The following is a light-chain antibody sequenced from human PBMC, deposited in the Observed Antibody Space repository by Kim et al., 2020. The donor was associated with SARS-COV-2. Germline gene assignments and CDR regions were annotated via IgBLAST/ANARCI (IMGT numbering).Light chain of an antibody. CDR3: QQYGSSPMYT. J-gene: IGKJ2*01. CDR1: QSVSSSY. V-gene: IGKV3-20*01. Sequence: SPGERATLSCRACQSVSSSYLAGYQQKPGRAPRLLIYGAASRATGIPDRFSGSGSGTDFTLTISRLEPEDFAVYYCQQYGSSPMYTFGQGTKLEI. CDR2: GAA.